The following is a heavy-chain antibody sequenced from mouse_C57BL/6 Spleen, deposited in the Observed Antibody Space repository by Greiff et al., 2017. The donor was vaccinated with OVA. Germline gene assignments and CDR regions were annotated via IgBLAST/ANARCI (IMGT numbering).Heavy chain of an antibody. Sequence: QVQLQQSGAELARPGASAKMSCKASGYTFTSYTMHWVKQRPGQGLEWIGYINPSSGYTKYNQKFKDKATLTADKSSSTAYMQLSSLTSEYSAVYYCARDWAYYFDYWGQGTTLTVSS. CDR2: INPSSGYT. CDR3: ARDWAYYFDY. V-gene: IGHV1-4*01. CDR1: GYTFTSYT. D-gene: IGHD4-1*01. J-gene: IGHJ2*01.